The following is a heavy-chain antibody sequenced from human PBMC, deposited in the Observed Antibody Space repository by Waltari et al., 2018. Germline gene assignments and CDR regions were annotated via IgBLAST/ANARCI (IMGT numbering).Heavy chain of an antibody. CDR1: GGTFSSYA. CDR3: ARVMAGGDHYYFDY. D-gene: IGHD2-21*02. Sequence: QVQLVQSGAEVKKPGSSVQVSCKASGGTFSSYAISWVRQAPGKGREWMEGIIPILGMANYAQKFQGRVTITADESTSTAYMELSSLRSEDTAVYYCARVMAGGDHYYFDYWGQGTLVTVSS. CDR2: IIPILGMA. J-gene: IGHJ4*02. V-gene: IGHV1-69*04.